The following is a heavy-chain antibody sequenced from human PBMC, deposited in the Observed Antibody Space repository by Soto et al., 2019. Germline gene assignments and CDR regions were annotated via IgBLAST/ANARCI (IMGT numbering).Heavy chain of an antibody. CDR3: ARDAIPYSGNPQFDY. CDR1: GFTFSSYA. Sequence: GSLRLSCAASGFTFSSYAMHWVRQAPGKGLEWVAVISYDGSNKYYADSVKGRFTISRDNSKNTLYLQMNSLRAEDTAVYYCARDAIPYSGNPQFDYWGQGTLVTVSS. V-gene: IGHV3-30-3*01. D-gene: IGHD1-26*01. CDR2: ISYDGSNK. J-gene: IGHJ4*02.